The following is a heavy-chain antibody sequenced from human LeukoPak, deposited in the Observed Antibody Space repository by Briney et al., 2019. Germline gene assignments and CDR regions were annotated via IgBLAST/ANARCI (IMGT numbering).Heavy chain of an antibody. J-gene: IGHJ4*02. D-gene: IGHD1-7*01. V-gene: IGHV4-59*01. CDR1: GGSISSYY. Sequence: SETLSLTCTVSGGSISSYYWSWIRQPPGKGLEWIGYIYYTRSTNYNPSLKSRVTISVDTSKNQFSLKLSSVTAADTAVYYCARDPAGPYFWNYNYFDYWGQGTLVTVSS. CDR3: ARDPAGPYFWNYNYFDY. CDR2: IYYTRST.